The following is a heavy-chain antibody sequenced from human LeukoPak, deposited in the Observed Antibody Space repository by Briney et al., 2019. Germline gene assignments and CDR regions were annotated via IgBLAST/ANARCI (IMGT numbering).Heavy chain of an antibody. CDR2: IYYSGST. CDR3: ARLVVSSWYHEVLLGRDY. J-gene: IGHJ4*02. Sequence: SETLSLTCTVSGDSISSYSWTWIRQPPGKGLEWIGSIYYSGSTYYNPSLKSRVTISVDTSKNQFSLKLSSVTAADTAVYYCARLVVSSWYHEVLLGRDYWGQGTLVTVSS. V-gene: IGHV4-39*07. CDR1: GDSISSYS. D-gene: IGHD6-13*01.